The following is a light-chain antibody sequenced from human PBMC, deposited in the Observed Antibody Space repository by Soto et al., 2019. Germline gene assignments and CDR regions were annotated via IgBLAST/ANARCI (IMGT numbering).Light chain of an antibody. CDR2: GIN. V-gene: IGLV1-40*01. Sequence: QTVVTQPPSVSGAPGQRVTISCTGSRSNLGAGFDVHWYQQLPGRAPKLLIFGINNRPSGVPDRFSGSKSGTSASLAITGLQAEDEADYYCQSYDSSLSGYVIFGGGTQLTVL. CDR1: RSNLGAGFD. J-gene: IGLJ2*01. CDR3: QSYDSSLSGYVI.